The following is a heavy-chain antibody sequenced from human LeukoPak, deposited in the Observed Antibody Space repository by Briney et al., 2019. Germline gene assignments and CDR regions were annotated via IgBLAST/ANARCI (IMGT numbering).Heavy chain of an antibody. V-gene: IGHV1-8*03. CDR3: ARLGDLDAFDI. CDR2: MNPNSGNT. D-gene: IGHD2-21*02. Sequence: GASVKVSCKASGYTFTSYDINWVRQASGQGLEWMGWMNPNSGNTGYAQKFQGRVTITRNTSISTAYMELSSLRFEDTAVYYCARLGDLDAFDIWGQGTMVTVSS. CDR1: GYTFTSYD. J-gene: IGHJ3*02.